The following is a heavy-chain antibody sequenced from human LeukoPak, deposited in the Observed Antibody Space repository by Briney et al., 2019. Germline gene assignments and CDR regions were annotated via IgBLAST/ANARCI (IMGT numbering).Heavy chain of an antibody. Sequence: GGSLRLSCAASGFTFSSYWMHWVRQAPGNGLVWVSRINSDGSSTSYADSVKGRFTISRDNAKNTLYLQMNSLRAEDTAVYYCARDFPYDYGELEGDCYFDLWGRGTLVTVSS. D-gene: IGHD4-17*01. J-gene: IGHJ2*01. CDR2: INSDGSST. CDR3: ARDFPYDYGELEGDCYFDL. CDR1: GFTFSSYW. V-gene: IGHV3-74*01.